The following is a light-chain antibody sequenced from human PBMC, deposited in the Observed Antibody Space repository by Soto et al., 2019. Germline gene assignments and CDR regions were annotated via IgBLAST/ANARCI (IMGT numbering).Light chain of an antibody. CDR3: VQGTRLPFT. J-gene: IGKJ4*01. V-gene: IGKV2-30*02. Sequence: DVVMTQSPLSLSVTLGQSASISCRSSQSLVHSDGNTYLHWYLQRPGQSPRRLIYKLSNGDSGVPDRFSDSGSGTDFTLKISRMEAEDVGVYSCVQGTRLPFTFGGGTNVEIK. CDR2: KLS. CDR1: QSLVHSDGNTY.